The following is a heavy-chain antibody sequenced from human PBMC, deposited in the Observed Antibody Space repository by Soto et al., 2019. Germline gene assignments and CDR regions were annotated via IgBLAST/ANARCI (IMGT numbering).Heavy chain of an antibody. CDR1: GYTFTSYY. J-gene: IGHJ5*02. V-gene: IGHV1-46*03. Sequence: ASVKVSCKASGYTFTSYYMHWVRQAPGQGLEWMGIINPSGGSTSYAQKFQGRVTMTRDTSTSTVYMELSSLRSEDTAVYYCARGTCSGGSCYSIWLDPWGQGTLVTVSS. CDR3: ARGTCSGGSCYSIWLDP. CDR2: INPSGGST. D-gene: IGHD2-15*01.